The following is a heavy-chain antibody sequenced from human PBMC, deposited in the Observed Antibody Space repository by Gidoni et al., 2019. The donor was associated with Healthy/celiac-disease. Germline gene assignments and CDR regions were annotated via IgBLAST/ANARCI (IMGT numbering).Heavy chain of an antibody. J-gene: IGHJ2*01. V-gene: IGHV2-26*01. Sequence: QVTLKESGPVLVKPTETITLSCTVSGFSRSNARRGGSWIRQPPGKALEWLAHIFSNDEKSYSTSLKSRLTISKDTSKSQVVLTMTNMDPVDTATYYCARILAYYDSSGYYYYWYFDLWGRGTLVTVSS. CDR2: IFSNDEK. D-gene: IGHD3-22*01. CDR3: ARILAYYDSSGYYYYWYFDL. CDR1: GFSRSNARRG.